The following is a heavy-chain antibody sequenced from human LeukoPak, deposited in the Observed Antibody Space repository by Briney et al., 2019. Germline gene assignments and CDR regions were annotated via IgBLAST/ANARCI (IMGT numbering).Heavy chain of an antibody. D-gene: IGHD1-26*01. CDR1: GVSISSGGYS. V-gene: IGHV4-30-2*01. CDR3: ARVGATTRAFDY. CDR2: IYHSGST. Sequence: PSQTLSLTCADSGVSISSGGYSWSWIRQPPGKGLEWIGYIYHSGSTYYNPSLKSRVTISVDRSKNQFSLKLSSVTAADTAVYYCARVGATTRAFDYWGQGTLVTVSS. J-gene: IGHJ4*02.